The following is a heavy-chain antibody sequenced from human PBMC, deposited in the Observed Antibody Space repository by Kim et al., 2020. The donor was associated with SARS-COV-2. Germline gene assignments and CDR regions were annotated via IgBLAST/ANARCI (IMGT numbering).Heavy chain of an antibody. D-gene: IGHD6-19*01. J-gene: IGHJ4*02. Sequence: SYAESVKGLFTISRDNSKNTLYLQMNSLRAEDTAVYYCARGGSGWYGDYWGQGTLVTVSS. V-gene: IGHV3-30*01. CDR3: ARGGSGWYGDY.